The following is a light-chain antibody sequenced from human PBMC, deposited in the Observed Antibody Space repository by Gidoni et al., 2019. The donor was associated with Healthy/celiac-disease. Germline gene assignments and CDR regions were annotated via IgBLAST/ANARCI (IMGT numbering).Light chain of an antibody. J-gene: IGKJ2*01. CDR1: QGIRTD. CDR2: AAS. V-gene: IGKV1-6*01. CDR3: LQDYNYPMA. Sequence: AIQMTQSPSSLSASVGDRVTITCRASQGIRTDLGWYQQKPGKAPKLLIYAASSLQSGVPSRFSGSGSGKDFTLTISSLQHEDFATYYCLQDYNYPMACGQGTKLEIK.